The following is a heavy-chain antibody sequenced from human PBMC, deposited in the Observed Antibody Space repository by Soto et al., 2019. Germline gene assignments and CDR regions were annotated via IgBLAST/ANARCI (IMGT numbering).Heavy chain of an antibody. J-gene: IGHJ6*02. Sequence: QVQLVQSGAEVKKPGASVKVSCTASGYTFTSYGISWVRQAPGQGLEWMGWISAYNGNTNYAQKLQGRVTMTKDTSKSTAYMELRSLRSDDTAVYYCARGGVIRGLNYYYYSMDVWGQGTTVTVSS. D-gene: IGHD3-10*01. CDR3: ARGGVIRGLNYYYYSMDV. CDR2: ISAYNGNT. V-gene: IGHV1-18*01. CDR1: GYTFTSYG.